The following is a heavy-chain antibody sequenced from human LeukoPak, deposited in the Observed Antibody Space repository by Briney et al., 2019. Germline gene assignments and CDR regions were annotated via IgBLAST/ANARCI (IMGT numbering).Heavy chain of an antibody. J-gene: IGHJ4*02. CDR2: IDPSDSYT. CDR3: ARHMGRCTSCYESWFDY. Sequence: GESLQISCKASGYSFTSYWISWGRRMPGKGLVWMGRIDPSDSYTNYSPSFQGHVTISADKSISTAYLQWSSLKASDTAMYYCARHMGRCTSCYESWFDYWGQGTLVTVSS. CDR1: GYSFTSYW. D-gene: IGHD2-2*01. V-gene: IGHV5-10-1*01.